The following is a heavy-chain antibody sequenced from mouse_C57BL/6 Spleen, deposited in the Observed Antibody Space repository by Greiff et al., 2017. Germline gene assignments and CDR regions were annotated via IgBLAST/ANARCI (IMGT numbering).Heavy chain of an antibody. D-gene: IGHD2-3*01. J-gene: IGHJ3*01. CDR2: INYDGSST. CDR1: GFTFSDYY. Sequence: EVKVVESEGGLVQPGSSMKLSCTASGFTFSDYYMAWVRQVPEKGLEWVANINYDGSSTYYLDSLKSRFIISRDNAKNILYLQMSSLKSEDTATYYCARMGDGYPWFAYWGQGTLVTVSA. CDR3: ARMGDGYPWFAY. V-gene: IGHV5-16*01.